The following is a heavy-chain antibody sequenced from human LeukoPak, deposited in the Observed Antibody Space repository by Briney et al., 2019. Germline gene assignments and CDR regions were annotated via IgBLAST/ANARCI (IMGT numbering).Heavy chain of an antibody. J-gene: IGHJ3*02. CDR1: GGSISSYY. CDR3: ARGGWFGEFGDAFDI. D-gene: IGHD3-10*01. Sequence: SETLSLTCTVSGGSISSYYWSWIRQPPGKGLEWIGYIYYSRSTNYNPSLKSRVTISVDTSKNQFSLKLSSVTAADTAVYYCARGGWFGEFGDAFDIWGQGTMVTVSS. V-gene: IGHV4-59*01. CDR2: IYYSRST.